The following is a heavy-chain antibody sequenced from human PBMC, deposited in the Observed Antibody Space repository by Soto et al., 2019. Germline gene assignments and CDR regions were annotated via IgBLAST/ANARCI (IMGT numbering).Heavy chain of an antibody. CDR1: GGTFSSYA. CDR2: IIPIFGTA. Sequence: GASVKVSCKASGGTFSSYAISWVRQAPGQGLEWMGGIIPIFGTANYAQKFQGRVTITADESTSTAYMELSSLRSEDTAVYYCARGHYGSGSPGAELIYGMDVWGQGTTVTVSS. CDR3: ARGHYGSGSPGAELIYGMDV. V-gene: IGHV1-69*13. J-gene: IGHJ6*02. D-gene: IGHD3-10*01.